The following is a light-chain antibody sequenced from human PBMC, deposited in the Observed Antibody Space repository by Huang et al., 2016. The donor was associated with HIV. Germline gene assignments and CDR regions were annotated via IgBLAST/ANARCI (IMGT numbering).Light chain of an antibody. J-gene: IGKJ1*01. CDR1: QSLLYSSNNKNY. CDR2: WAS. CDR3: HQYYATGT. V-gene: IGKV4-1*01. Sequence: DIVMTQSPDSLAVFLGERAPINCKDIQSLLYSSNNKNYLAWYQQKPGQPPKLRIYWASTRESGVPDRFSGSGSETDFTLTISSLQAEDVAVYYCHQYYATGTFGQGTKVEI.